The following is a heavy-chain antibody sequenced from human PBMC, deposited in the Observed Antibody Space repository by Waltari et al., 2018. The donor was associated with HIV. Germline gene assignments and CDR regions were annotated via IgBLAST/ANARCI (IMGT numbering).Heavy chain of an antibody. D-gene: IGHD2-21*01. CDR3: AKDHFARNSLWDAFDI. CDR1: GYIFGDYA. J-gene: IGHJ3*02. Sequence: EGELVESGGGLVLPGGSLRLSCAGTGYIFGDYAMSWVRQAPGKGLGWVSSTGGAGDDAYYADSVKGRFTISRDHSKKTLHLQMNSLRAEDTAVYYCAKDHFARNSLWDAFDIWGQGTMVIVSS. CDR2: TGGAGDDA. V-gene: IGHV3-23*04.